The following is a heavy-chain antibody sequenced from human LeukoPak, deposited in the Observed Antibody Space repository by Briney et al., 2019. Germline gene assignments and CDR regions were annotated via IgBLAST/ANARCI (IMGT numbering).Heavy chain of an antibody. Sequence: GESLKISCQGSGYTFTTYWIGWVRQMPGKGLEWMGIIYPGDADTRYSTSFQGQVTISADKSINTAYLQWSSLKASDTAMYYCSMKYSSDLTNWGQGTLVTVSS. CDR1: GYTFTTYW. V-gene: IGHV5-51*01. CDR3: SMKYSSDLTN. J-gene: IGHJ4*02. CDR2: IYPGDADT. D-gene: IGHD6-19*01.